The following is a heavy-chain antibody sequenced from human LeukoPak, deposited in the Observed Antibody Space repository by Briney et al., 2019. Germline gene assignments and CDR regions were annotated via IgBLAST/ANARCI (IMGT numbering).Heavy chain of an antibody. D-gene: IGHD2-15*01. CDR2: INHSGST. CDR3: ARALVAATSVPGY. CDR1: GGSFSGYY. J-gene: IGHJ4*02. V-gene: IGHV4-34*01. Sequence: SETLSLTCAVYGGSFSGYYWSWIRQPPGKGLEWIGEINHSGSTNYNPSLKSRVTISVDTSKNQFSLKQSSVTAADTAVYYCARALVAATSVPGYWGQGTLVTVSS.